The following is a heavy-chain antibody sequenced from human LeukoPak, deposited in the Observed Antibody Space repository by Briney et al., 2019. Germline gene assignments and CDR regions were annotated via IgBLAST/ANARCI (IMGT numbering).Heavy chain of an antibody. D-gene: IGHD6-19*01. Sequence: SETLSLTCTVSGYSISSGYYWGWIRQPPGKGLEWIGSIYHSGRTFYNPSLKSRVTISVDTSKNQFSLKLSSVTAADTAVYYCARDEGWGLFDYWGQGTLVTVSS. V-gene: IGHV4-38-2*02. CDR2: IYHSGRT. CDR1: GYSISSGYY. CDR3: ARDEGWGLFDY. J-gene: IGHJ4*02.